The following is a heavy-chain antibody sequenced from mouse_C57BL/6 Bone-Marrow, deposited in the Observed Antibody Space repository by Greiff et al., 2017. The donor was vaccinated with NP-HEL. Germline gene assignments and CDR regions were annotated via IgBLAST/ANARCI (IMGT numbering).Heavy chain of an antibody. CDR1: GYTFTSYW. Sequence: VQLQQPGAELVKPGASVKLSCKASGYTFTSYWMQWVKQRPGQGLEWIGEIDPSDSYTNYNQQFKGKATLTVDTSSSTAYMQLSSLTSEDSAVYYCARSPIITTVVGGYWYFDVWGTGTTVTVSS. J-gene: IGHJ1*03. CDR3: ARSPIITTVVGGYWYFDV. D-gene: IGHD1-1*01. CDR2: IDPSDSYT. V-gene: IGHV1-50*01.